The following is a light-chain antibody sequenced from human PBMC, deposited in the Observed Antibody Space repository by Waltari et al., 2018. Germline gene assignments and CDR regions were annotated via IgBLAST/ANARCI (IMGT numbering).Light chain of an antibody. CDR3: QQVNSFPAT. Sequence: DIQMTQSPSSVSAFVGDRVTITCRASQRISNWLAWYQQKPGKAPKLLIYGASDLHSGVPSRFSGSGAGTDFTLTISSLQAEEFATYYCQQVNSFPATFGGGTTVEIK. CDR1: QRISNW. CDR2: GAS. J-gene: IGKJ4*01. V-gene: IGKV1-12*01.